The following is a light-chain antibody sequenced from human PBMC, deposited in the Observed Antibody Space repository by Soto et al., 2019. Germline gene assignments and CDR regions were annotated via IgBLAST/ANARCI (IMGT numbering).Light chain of an antibody. J-gene: IGLJ2*01. Sequence: QSALTQPASVSGSPGPSITISCTGTSSDVGGYNYVSWYQQHPGKAPKLMIYDVSNRPSGVSNRFSGSKSGNTASLTISGRRAADEADYYGSSSPSRSTLVVFGGGTKVTVL. CDR3: SSSPSRSTLVV. CDR2: DVS. V-gene: IGLV2-14*01. CDR1: SSDVGGYNY.